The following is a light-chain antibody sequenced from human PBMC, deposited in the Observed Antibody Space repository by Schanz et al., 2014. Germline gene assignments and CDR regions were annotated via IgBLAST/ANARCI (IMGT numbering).Light chain of an antibody. J-gene: IGKJ4*01. CDR3: QQYYSTPRLT. CDR2: WAS. CDR1: QSVLYTSDNKNY. Sequence: DIVMTQSPDSLAVSLGERATINCKSSQSVLYTSDNKNYLAWYQHKPGQPPKLLISWASTRESGVPDRFSGSGSGTDFTLTISSLQAEDVAVYYCQQYYSTPRLTFGGGTKVEIK. V-gene: IGKV4-1*01.